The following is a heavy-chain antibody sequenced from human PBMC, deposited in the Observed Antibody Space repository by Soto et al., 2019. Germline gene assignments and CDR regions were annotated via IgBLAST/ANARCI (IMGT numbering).Heavy chain of an antibody. CDR1: GVSFNNNG. D-gene: IGHD3-10*01. V-gene: IGHV1-69*01. CDR3: ARVLYYGSGSYSPYGMDV. CDR2: VSPPFRTS. Sequence: QVQLVQSGAEVKKPGSSGKVSCKTSGVSFNNNGIGWVRQAPGHGLEWMGGVSPPFRTSNYARKFQGRISITADASTGTVNMELSSLTSEDTAQYYCARVLYYGSGSYSPYGMDVWGQGTTVTVSS. J-gene: IGHJ6*02.